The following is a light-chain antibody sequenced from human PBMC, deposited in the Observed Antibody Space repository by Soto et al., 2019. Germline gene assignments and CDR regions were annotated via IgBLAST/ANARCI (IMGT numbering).Light chain of an antibody. V-gene: IGLV3-21*02. Sequence: SYELTQPPSVSVAPGQTATITCGGNNIATKRVHWYQQRPGQAPVLVVYDNSDRPSGFPERFSGSNSGSTATLTVSRVEAEDEADYYCQVWDTMTDHPVFGGGTQLTVL. CDR1: NIATKR. J-gene: IGLJ7*01. CDR2: DNS. CDR3: QVWDTMTDHPV.